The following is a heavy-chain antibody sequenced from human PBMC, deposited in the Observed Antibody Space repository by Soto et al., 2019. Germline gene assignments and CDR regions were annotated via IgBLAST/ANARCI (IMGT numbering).Heavy chain of an antibody. CDR3: ARDHPHSYGVYYFDY. V-gene: IGHV4-59*01. CDR2: IYSSGST. D-gene: IGHD5-18*01. CDR1: GGYISNYY. J-gene: IGHJ4*02. Sequence: SETLSLTCTVSGGYISNYYWHWIRQSPGKGLEWIGYIYSSGSTHYNPSLQNRVTISIDTSKNQVSLKVNSVTAADTAVYYCARDHPHSYGVYYFDYWGQGTPVT.